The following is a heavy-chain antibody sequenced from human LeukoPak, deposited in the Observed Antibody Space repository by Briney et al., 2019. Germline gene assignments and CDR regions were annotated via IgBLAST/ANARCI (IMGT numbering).Heavy chain of an antibody. J-gene: IGHJ4*02. D-gene: IGHD1-7*01. CDR3: ARLYGNFQNYYDY. CDR2: IYYSGST. Sequence: PSETLSLTCTVSGGSINSSYYYWGWIRQPPGKGLEWIGSIYYSGSTYYNPSLKSRVTISVDTSKNQFSLKLSSVTAAGTAMFYCARLYGNFQNYYDYWDQGTLVAVSS. V-gene: IGHV4-39*07. CDR1: GGSINSSYYY.